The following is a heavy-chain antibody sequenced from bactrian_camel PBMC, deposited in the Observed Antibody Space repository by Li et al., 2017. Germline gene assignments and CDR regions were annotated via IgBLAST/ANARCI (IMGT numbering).Heavy chain of an antibody. D-gene: IGHD1*01. Sequence: HVQLVESGGGSVQDGGSLRLSCTALGFTSYACSMDWYRQAEGKQREWVSAISPDGTTKLADSVKGRFTISQDKDKDTVYLQLNSATPDDTAVYSCQSRCFRDGNWRLVRGKGTQVTVS. CDR1: GFTSYACS. J-gene: IGHJ4*01. CDR3: QSRCFRDGNWRLV. V-gene: IGHV3S53*01. CDR2: ISPDGTT.